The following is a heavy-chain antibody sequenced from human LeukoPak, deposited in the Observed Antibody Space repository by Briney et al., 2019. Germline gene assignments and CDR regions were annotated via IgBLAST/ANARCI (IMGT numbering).Heavy chain of an antibody. CDR2: ISWNSGSI. CDR3: AKGAYYDNTRRYFDL. V-gene: IGHV3-9*01. D-gene: IGHD3-22*01. J-gene: IGHJ2*01. Sequence: GGSLRLSCAGSGFIFNNYAMHWVRQPPGKGLEWVSGISWNSGSIDYADSVKGRFTISRDNAKNSLYLQMNSLRAEDTALYYCAKGAYYDNTRRYFDLWGRGTLVTVSS. CDR1: GFIFNNYA.